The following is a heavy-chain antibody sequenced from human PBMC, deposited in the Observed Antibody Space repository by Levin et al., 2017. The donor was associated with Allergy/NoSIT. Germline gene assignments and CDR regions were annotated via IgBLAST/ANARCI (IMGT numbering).Heavy chain of an antibody. V-gene: IGHV4-39*07. D-gene: IGHD6-19*01. J-gene: IGHJ4*02. CDR1: GGSISSISHY. CDR3: ARDGDGAVADY. CDR2: MYKSGHT. Sequence: GSLRLSCTVSGGSISSISHYWGWIRQPPGKGLEWIWSMYKSGHTYYNPSLRSRVTMSVDTSKNQFSLKLSSVTAADTAVYYCARDGDGAVADYWGQGTLVTVSS.